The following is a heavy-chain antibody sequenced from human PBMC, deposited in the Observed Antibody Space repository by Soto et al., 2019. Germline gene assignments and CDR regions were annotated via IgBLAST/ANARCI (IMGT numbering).Heavy chain of an antibody. V-gene: IGHV3-11*06. Sequence: WGSLRLSCAASGFTFSDYYMTWIRQSAGKGLEWISYISTRSDYTNYADSVKGRFTISRDNAKSSLYLQMNTLRAEDTAVYYCARDRDLSSSWSFDYWGQGILVTV. CDR1: GFTFSDYY. CDR3: ARDRDLSSSWSFDY. J-gene: IGHJ4*02. D-gene: IGHD6-13*01. CDR2: ISTRSDYT.